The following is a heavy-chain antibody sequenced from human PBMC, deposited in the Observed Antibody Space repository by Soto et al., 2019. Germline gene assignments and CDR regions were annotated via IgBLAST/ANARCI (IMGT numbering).Heavy chain of an antibody. D-gene: IGHD5-12*01. Sequence: EVELLESGGGLIHPGESLRLSCAASGFSFSSYAMIWVRQAPGKGLEWVSVMSASGGPLYFADSVKGRFSMSRDNSKNMFYLEMNSLRAEDTAIYFCAKGSIQYSASIDYWGQGTLVSVSS. J-gene: IGHJ4*02. CDR2: MSASGGPL. CDR3: AKGSIQYSASIDY. CDR1: GFSFSSYA. V-gene: IGHV3-23*01.